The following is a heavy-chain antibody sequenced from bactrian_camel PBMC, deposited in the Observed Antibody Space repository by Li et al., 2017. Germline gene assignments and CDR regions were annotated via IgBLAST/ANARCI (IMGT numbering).Heavy chain of an antibody. Sequence: HVQLVESGGDTVQVGGSLRLSCATSGDTYMVNGVGWFRQGPEKEREGVAVIYDNGRTAYADSVKGRFTISADKAKDTVYLQMNNIKPEDTATYFCQSRCFRDGNWRLVRGKGTQVTV. CDR2: IYDNGRT. D-gene: IGHD1*01. CDR1: GDTYMVNG. J-gene: IGHJ4*01. CDR3: QSRCFRDGNWRLV. V-gene: IGHV3S53*01.